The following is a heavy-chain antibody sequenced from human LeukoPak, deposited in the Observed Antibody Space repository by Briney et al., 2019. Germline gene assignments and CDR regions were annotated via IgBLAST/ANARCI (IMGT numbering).Heavy chain of an antibody. Sequence: SETLSLTCTVSGDSIISGSYYWGWIRQPPGKGLEWIGSIFYSRSTYYNPSLKSRVTISVDTSKNQFSLKLSSVTAADTAVYYCARQWVKNGNDLCLDVWGQGTTVTVSS. CDR2: IFYSRST. D-gene: IGHD1-1*01. CDR1: GDSIISGSYY. J-gene: IGHJ6*02. CDR3: ARQWVKNGNDLCLDV. V-gene: IGHV4-39*01.